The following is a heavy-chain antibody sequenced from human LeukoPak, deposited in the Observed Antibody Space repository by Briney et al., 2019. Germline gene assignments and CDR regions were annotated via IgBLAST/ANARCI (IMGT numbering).Heavy chain of an antibody. CDR1: GFTLSSYG. CDR3: AKEDLEWLSNDDAFDI. D-gene: IGHD3-3*01. J-gene: IGHJ3*02. CDR2: ISYDGSNK. Sequence: GGSLRLSCAASGFTLSSYGMHWVRQAPGKGLEGVAVISYDGSNKYYADSVKGRFTISRDNSKNTLYLQMNSLRAEDTAVYYCAKEDLEWLSNDDAFDIWGQGTMVTVSS. V-gene: IGHV3-30*18.